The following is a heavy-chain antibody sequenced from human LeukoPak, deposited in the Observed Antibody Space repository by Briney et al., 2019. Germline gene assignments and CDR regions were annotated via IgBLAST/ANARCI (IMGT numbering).Heavy chain of an antibody. D-gene: IGHD3-9*01. V-gene: IGHV3-30*02. Sequence: PGGSLRLSCAASGFTFNNYGIHWVRQAPGKGLEWMAFIRYDGSKKYYADSVKGRFTISRDNSKNTLYLQMNSLRAEDTAVYYCAKDFALVIIDWGQGTLVTVSS. CDR2: IRYDGSKK. J-gene: IGHJ4*02. CDR1: GFTFNNYG. CDR3: AKDFALVIID.